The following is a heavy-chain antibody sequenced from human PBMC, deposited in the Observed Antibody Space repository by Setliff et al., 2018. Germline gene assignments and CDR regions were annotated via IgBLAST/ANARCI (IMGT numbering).Heavy chain of an antibody. J-gene: IGHJ4*02. CDR3: ARLFYGDYAGSVFDY. D-gene: IGHD4-17*01. CDR2: MSYDGSNK. Sequence: PGGSLRLSCAASGFTFSSYAMHWVRQAPGKGLEWVAVMSYDGSNKYYAGSVKGRFTISRDNSKNTLYLQMNSLRAEDTAVYYCARLFYGDYAGSVFDYWGQGTLVTVSS. CDR1: GFTFSSYA. V-gene: IGHV3-30*04.